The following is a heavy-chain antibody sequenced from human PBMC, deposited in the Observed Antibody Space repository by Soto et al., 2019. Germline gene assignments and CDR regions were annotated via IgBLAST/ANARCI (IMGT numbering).Heavy chain of an antibody. D-gene: IGHD1-26*01. Sequence: TGGSLRLSCAASGFTFSSCAMGWVRQAPGKGLEWVSDIIDSGASTYYADSVKGRFTISRDNSKNTLYLQMNSLRAEDTAVYYCAKDQSLLGATYHYWGQGTLVTVSS. CDR2: IIDSGAST. V-gene: IGHV3-23*01. CDR3: AKDQSLLGATYHY. CDR1: GFTFSSCA. J-gene: IGHJ4*02.